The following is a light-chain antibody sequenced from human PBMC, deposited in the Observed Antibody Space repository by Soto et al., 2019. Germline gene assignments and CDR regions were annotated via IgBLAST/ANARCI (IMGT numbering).Light chain of an antibody. CDR3: VLYMGSGISV. V-gene: IGLV8-61*01. Sequence: QTVVTQEPSFSVAPGGTVTLTCGLSSGSVSTSNYPSWYQQTPGQAPRTLIYSTSTRSSGVPNRFSGSILGNKAALTITAAQADDECDYYCVLYMGSGISVFGGGTKVTVL. CDR2: STS. J-gene: IGLJ3*02. CDR1: SGSVSTSNY.